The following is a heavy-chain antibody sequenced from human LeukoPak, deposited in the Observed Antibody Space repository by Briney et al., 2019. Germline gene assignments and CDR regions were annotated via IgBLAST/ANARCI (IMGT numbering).Heavy chain of an antibody. CDR3: AKSEDGWYSH. J-gene: IGHJ4*02. Sequence: GGSLRLSCAASGFTFSSYGMGWVCQAPGKGLDWVSAISGSGGFTSYADSVKGRFTISRDNSKNTLYLQMNNLRAEDTAVYYCAKSEDGWYSHWGQGTLVTVSS. CDR1: GFTFSSYG. V-gene: IGHV3-23*01. CDR2: ISGSGGFT. D-gene: IGHD6-19*01.